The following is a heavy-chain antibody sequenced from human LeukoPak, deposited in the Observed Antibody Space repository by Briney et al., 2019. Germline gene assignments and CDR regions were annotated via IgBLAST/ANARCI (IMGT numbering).Heavy chain of an antibody. CDR3: ARDQGEVVAATYYYYYGMDV. Sequence: PGGSLRLSCAASGFTFSSYWMSWVRQAPGKGLERVANIKQDGSEKYNVDSVKGRFTISRDNAKNSLYLQMNSLRAEDTAVYYWARDQGEVVAATYYYYYGMDVWGKGTTVTVSS. V-gene: IGHV3-7*03. D-gene: IGHD2-15*01. J-gene: IGHJ6*04. CDR2: IKQDGSEK. CDR1: GFTFSSYW.